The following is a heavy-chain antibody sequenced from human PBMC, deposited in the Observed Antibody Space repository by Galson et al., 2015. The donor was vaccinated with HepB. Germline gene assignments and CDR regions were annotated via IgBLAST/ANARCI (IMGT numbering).Heavy chain of an antibody. Sequence: TLSLTCTVSGGSISSGGYYWSWIRQLPGKGLEWIGYIYYSGSTYYNPSLKSRITISIDTSKSQFPLKLRSVTAADTAVYYCAGRKYSTGIDYWGQGTLVSVSS. V-gene: IGHV4-31*03. CDR2: IYYSGST. CDR1: GGSISSGGYY. CDR3: AGRKYSTGIDY. D-gene: IGHD6-25*01. J-gene: IGHJ4*02.